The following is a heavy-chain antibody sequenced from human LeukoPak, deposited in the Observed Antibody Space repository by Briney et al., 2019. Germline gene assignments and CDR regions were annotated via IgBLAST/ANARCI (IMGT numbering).Heavy chain of an antibody. Sequence: PSETLSLTCGVSGESIKSTSNYWAWVRQPPGKGLEWIGHIYYSTNTYYNSSLKSRVTISDDTSKNQVSLSLRSVTAADTALYFCVRRVAGTFYFDKWGEGSLVSVSS. CDR2: IYYSTNT. J-gene: IGHJ4*02. CDR1: GESIKSTSNY. V-gene: IGHV4-39*01. D-gene: IGHD6-19*01. CDR3: VRRVAGTFYFDK.